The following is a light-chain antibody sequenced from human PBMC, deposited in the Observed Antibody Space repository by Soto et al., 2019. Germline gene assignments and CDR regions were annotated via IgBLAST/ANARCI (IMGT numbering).Light chain of an antibody. CDR1: SSDIGGYDY. J-gene: IGLJ2*01. V-gene: IGLV2-14*01. Sequence: QSALTQPASVSGSPGQSITLSCTGTSSDIGGYDYVSWYQRHPGKAPKLIIYDVNNRPSGVSNRFSGSKSGNTASLTISGIQAEDEADYYCTSYASGSSHVVFGGGIKLTVL. CDR2: DVN. CDR3: TSYASGSSHVV.